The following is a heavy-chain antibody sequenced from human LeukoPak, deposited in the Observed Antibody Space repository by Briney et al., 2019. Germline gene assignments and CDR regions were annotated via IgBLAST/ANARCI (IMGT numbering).Heavy chain of an antibody. J-gene: IGHJ4*02. CDR1: GFTLGSLD. D-gene: IGHD5-18*01. CDR2: VSSGFHA. Sequence: GGSLRLSCTASGFTLGSLDMHWVRQIPGQDLEGVAAVSSGFHAFFADSVQGRFTVSREDARNSLYLQMNRLRAGDTAVYYCVREARGYHYTYFDYWGQGTLVTVSS. V-gene: IGHV3-13*01. CDR3: VREARGYHYTYFDY.